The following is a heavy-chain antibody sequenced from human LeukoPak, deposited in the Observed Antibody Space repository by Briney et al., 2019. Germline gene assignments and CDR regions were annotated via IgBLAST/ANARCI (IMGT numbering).Heavy chain of an antibody. CDR1: GFTFSSYS. D-gene: IGHD6-19*01. V-gene: IGHV4-34*01. Sequence: PGGSLRLSCAASGFTFSSYSMNWVRQPPGKGLEWIGEINHSGSTNYNPSLKSRVTISVDTSKNQFSLKLSSVTAADTAVYYCARHLKQWRKPIDYWGQGTLVTVSS. CDR3: ARHLKQWRKPIDY. CDR2: INHSGST. J-gene: IGHJ4*02.